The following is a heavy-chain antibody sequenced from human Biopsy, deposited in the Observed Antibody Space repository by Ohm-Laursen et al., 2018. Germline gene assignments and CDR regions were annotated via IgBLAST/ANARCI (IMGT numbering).Heavy chain of an antibody. Sequence: SSVKVSCKAPGGTFSDYGVNWVRQAPGQGLEWLGGNIPILGTGNYAQKFQDRVTVAADTSTSTATMELRGLRSDDTAVYYCATKLTGYFHHWGQGTLVIVSS. J-gene: IGHJ1*01. V-gene: IGHV1-69*06. CDR3: ATKLTGYFHH. CDR2: NIPILGTG. CDR1: GGTFSDYG. D-gene: IGHD3-9*01.